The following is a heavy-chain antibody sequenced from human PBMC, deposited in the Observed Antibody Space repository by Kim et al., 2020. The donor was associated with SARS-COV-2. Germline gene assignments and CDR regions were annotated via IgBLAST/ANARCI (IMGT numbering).Heavy chain of an antibody. CDR3: ARDTPGMATRDFDY. V-gene: IGHV3-11*06. Sequence: NYEDNLKTRLTISRDNAKNSLYLQRNSLRAEDTAVYYCARDTPGMATRDFDYWGQGTLVTVSS. D-gene: IGHD5-12*01. J-gene: IGHJ4*02.